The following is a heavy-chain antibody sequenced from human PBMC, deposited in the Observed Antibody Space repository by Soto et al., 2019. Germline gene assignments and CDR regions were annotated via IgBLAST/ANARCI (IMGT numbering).Heavy chain of an antibody. V-gene: IGHV4-39*01. Sequence: QLQLQETGPGLVRPSETLSLTCTVSGGSTGSSRYSWGWIRQPPGKGLEWMGSVSYSGSTYYNPSLTSRLTTSVDTSKNQVSLKLTSVTAADTAMYYCAGRTFGGDSWGQGTLVTVSS. D-gene: IGHD3-16*01. J-gene: IGHJ5*02. CDR3: AGRTFGGDS. CDR1: GGSTGSSRYS. CDR2: VSYSGST.